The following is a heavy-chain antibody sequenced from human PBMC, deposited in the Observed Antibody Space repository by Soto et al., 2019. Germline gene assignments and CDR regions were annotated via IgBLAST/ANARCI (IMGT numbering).Heavy chain of an antibody. Sequence: TSETLSLTCAVYGGSFSGYYWSWIRQPPGKGLEWIGEINHSGSTNYNPSLKSRVTISVDTSKNQFSLKLSSVTAADTAVYYCARGPYVVVVAATRGSLPRYFDYWGQGTLVTVSS. CDR2: INHSGST. D-gene: IGHD2-15*01. CDR1: GGSFSGYY. V-gene: IGHV4-34*01. CDR3: ARGPYVVVVAATRGSLPRYFDY. J-gene: IGHJ4*02.